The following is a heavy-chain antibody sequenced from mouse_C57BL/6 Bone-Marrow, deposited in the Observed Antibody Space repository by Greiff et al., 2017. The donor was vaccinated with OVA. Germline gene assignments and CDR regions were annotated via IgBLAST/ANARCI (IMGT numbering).Heavy chain of an antibody. CDR1: GYSFTGYY. D-gene: IGHD2-1*01. Sequence: EVQLQQSGPELVKPGASVKISCKASGYSFTGYYMNWVKQSPEKSLEWIGEINPSTGGTTYNQKFKAKATLTVDKSSSTAYMQLKSLTSEDSAVYYGARRIYYGCYWYFDVWGTGTTVTVAS. V-gene: IGHV1-42*01. CDR3: ARRIYYGCYWYFDV. J-gene: IGHJ1*03. CDR2: INPSTGGT.